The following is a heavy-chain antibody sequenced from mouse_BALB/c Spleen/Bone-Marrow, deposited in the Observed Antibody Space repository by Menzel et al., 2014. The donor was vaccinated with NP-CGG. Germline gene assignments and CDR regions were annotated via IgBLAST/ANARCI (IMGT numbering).Heavy chain of an antibody. V-gene: IGHV1S29*02. J-gene: IGHJ3*01. CDR3: ARLVAY. CDR1: GYTFTDYN. CDR2: IYPYNGGT. Sequence: VQLQQSGPELVQPGASVKISCKASGYTFTDYNMHWVKQSHGKSLEWIGYIYPYNGGTGYNQKFKSKATLTVDNSSSTAYMELRSLTSEDSAVYYCARLVAYWGQGTPVTVSA.